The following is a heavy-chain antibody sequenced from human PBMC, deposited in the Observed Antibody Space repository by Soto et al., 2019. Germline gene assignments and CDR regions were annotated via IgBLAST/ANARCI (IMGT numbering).Heavy chain of an antibody. J-gene: IGHJ4*02. CDR2: VAYSGTT. CDR3: AREAQDSYFDY. Sequence: QEQVQESGPGLVKPSETLTVSCTVSPGSISSSYWSWIRQPPGKGLEWIGHVAYSGTTKYNPSLKGRGSISVSSSKRQFSLRLSSVTAADTAVYYCAREAQDSYFDYRGQGILVTVSS. V-gene: IGHV4-59*01. CDR1: PGSISSSY. D-gene: IGHD6-6*01.